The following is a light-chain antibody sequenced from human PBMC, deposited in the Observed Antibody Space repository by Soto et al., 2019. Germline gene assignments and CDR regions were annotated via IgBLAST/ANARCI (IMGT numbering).Light chain of an antibody. J-gene: IGKJ1*01. CDR2: GAS. CDR3: QQYNNWPWT. Sequence: EIVMTQSPATLSVSPGERATLSCRASQSVSSNLAWYQQKPGQAPRLLIYGASTRATGIPARFSGSGSGTEFTLTISSPQSEDFAVYYCQQYNNWPWTFDQGTKVEIK. CDR1: QSVSSN. V-gene: IGKV3-15*01.